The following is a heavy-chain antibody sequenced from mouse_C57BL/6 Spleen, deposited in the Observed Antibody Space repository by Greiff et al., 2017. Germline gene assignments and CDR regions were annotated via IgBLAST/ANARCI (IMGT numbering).Heavy chain of an antibody. CDR3: ARTTVVSYYFDY. CDR1: GFSLTSYG. CDR2: IWSGGST. V-gene: IGHV2-2*01. D-gene: IGHD1-1*01. Sequence: QVQLKESGPGLVQPSQSLSITCTVSGFSLTSYGVHWVRQSPGKGLEWLGVIWSGGSTDYNAAFISRLSISKDNSKSQVFFKMNSLQADDTAIYYCARTTVVSYYFDYWGQGTTLTVSS. J-gene: IGHJ2*01.